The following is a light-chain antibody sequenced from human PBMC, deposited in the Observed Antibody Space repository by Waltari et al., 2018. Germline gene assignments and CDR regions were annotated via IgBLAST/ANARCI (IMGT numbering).Light chain of an antibody. CDR3: AAWDDSLHGVV. J-gene: IGLJ2*01. Sequence: QSVLTQPPSASGTPGQRVTISCSGSSSNIGRNTVNWYQQLPGTAPKLLIFGNNQRPSGVPDRFPGSKSGTSASMAFSGLQSEDEAVYYCAAWDDSLHGVVFGGGTKLTVL. CDR2: GNN. CDR1: SSNIGRNT. V-gene: IGLV1-44*01.